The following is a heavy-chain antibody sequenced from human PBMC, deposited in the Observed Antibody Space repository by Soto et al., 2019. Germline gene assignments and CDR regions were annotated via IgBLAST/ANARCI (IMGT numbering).Heavy chain of an antibody. CDR1: GGSISSGDYY. V-gene: IGHV4-30-4*01. J-gene: IGHJ2*01. D-gene: IGHD6-19*01. CDR2: IYYSGST. Sequence: SETLSLTCTVSGGSISSGDYYWSWIRQPPGKGLEWIGYIYYSGSTYYNPSLKSRVTISVDTSKNQFSLKLSSVTAADTAVYYCARDSPIAVAGTGWYFDLWGRGTLVTVSS. CDR3: ARDSPIAVAGTGWYFDL.